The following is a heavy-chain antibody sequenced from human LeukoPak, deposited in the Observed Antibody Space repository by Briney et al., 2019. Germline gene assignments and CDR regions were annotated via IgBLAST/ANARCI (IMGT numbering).Heavy chain of an antibody. CDR2: INRGGSRT. CDR1: GFTFSNHW. D-gene: IGHD5-18*01. J-gene: IGHJ4*02. Sequence: GGSLRLSCAASGFTFSNHWMHWVRQAPGKGLMWVSRINRGGSRTDYADSVKGRFTISRDDAKNTLYLQMNSLRAEDTAVYYCARIPGYSYGNDGVDFDYWGQGTLVTVSS. CDR3: ARIPGYSYGNDGVDFDY. V-gene: IGHV3-74*01.